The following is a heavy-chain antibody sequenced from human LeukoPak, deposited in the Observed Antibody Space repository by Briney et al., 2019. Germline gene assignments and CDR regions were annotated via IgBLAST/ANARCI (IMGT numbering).Heavy chain of an antibody. CDR2: IIPIVGTA. CDR3: ARGGDGYNERVFEYFQH. Sequence: GASVKDSCKSSGGTFSSYAISWVRPATGQGLEWMGGIIPIVGTANYAQKFHGRVTITADEYPSTAYMELSRLRAADTSVHLCARGGDGYNERVFEYFQHWGQGTLVTVSS. V-gene: IGHV1-69*13. CDR1: GGTFSSYA. J-gene: IGHJ1*01. D-gene: IGHD5-24*01.